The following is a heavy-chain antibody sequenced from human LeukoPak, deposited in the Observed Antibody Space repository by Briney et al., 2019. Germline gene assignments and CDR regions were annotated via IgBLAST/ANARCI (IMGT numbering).Heavy chain of an antibody. V-gene: IGHV4-34*01. J-gene: IGHJ6*03. D-gene: IGHD2-2*02. CDR1: GGSFSGYY. Sequence: SETLSLTCAVYGGSFSGYYWSWIRQPPGKGLEWIGEINHSGSTNYNPSLKSRVTMSVGTSKNQFSLKLSSVTAADTAVYYCARGLPNCSSTSCYSWGGDYYYYYMDVWGKGTTVTVSS. CDR2: INHSGST. CDR3: ARGLPNCSSTSCYSWGGDYYYYYMDV.